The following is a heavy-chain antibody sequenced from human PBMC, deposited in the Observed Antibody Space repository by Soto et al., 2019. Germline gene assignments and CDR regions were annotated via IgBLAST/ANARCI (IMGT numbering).Heavy chain of an antibody. CDR3: ARGRNDDFGRDYAFDV. CDR2: INPSALGT. V-gene: IGHV1-46*03. D-gene: IGHD3-10*01. CDR1: GYTFTTYY. Sequence: ASVKVSCKASGYTFTTYYVHWVRQAPGRGLEWMGVINPSALGTTYAEKFQGRVTVTSDTSTSTVYMELRRLMSDDTALYYCARGRNDDFGRDYAFDVWVPGPMVT. J-gene: IGHJ3*01.